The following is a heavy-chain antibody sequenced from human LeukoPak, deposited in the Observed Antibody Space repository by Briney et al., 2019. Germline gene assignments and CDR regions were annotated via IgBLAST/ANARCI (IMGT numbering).Heavy chain of an antibody. CDR3: ARLNDGFDI. CDR2: IDPGDSET. V-gene: IGHV5-51*01. Sequence: GDPLKISCKGSGYRFTRYWIAWVRQMPGKGLQWMGIIDPGDSETRYGTSFQGQVTITADKSISTAYLQWSRLKASDTAMYYCARLNDGFDIWGQGAMVIVSS. CDR1: GYRFTRYW. J-gene: IGHJ3*02.